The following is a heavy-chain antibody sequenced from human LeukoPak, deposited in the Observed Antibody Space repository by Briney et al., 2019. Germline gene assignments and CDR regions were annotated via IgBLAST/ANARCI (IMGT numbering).Heavy chain of an antibody. D-gene: IGHD2-15*01. Sequence: PSQTLSLTCAVSGGSISSGGYSWSWIRQPPGKGLEWIGYIYHSGSTYYNPSLKSRVTMSVDTSKNQFSLKLSSVTAADTAVYYCARVSGGLYYFDYWGQGTLVTVSS. CDR3: ARVSGGLYYFDY. CDR2: IYHSGST. J-gene: IGHJ4*02. V-gene: IGHV4-30-2*01. CDR1: GGSISSGGYS.